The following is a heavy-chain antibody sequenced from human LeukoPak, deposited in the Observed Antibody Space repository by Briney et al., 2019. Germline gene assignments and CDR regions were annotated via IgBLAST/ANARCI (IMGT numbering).Heavy chain of an antibody. CDR2: IYHSGST. D-gene: IGHD3-9*01. CDR1: GFSISSGYY. CDR3: ARVTSILTGFDY. J-gene: IGHJ4*02. V-gene: IGHV4-38-2*02. Sequence: SETLSLTCTVSGFSISSGYYWGWIRQPPGKGLEWIGSIYHSGSTYYNPSLKSRVTISVDTSKNQFSLKLSSVTAADTAVYYCARVTSILTGFDYWGQGTLVTVSS.